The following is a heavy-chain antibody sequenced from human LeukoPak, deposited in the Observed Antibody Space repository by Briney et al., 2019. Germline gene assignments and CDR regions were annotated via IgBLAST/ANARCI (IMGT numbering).Heavy chain of an antibody. Sequence: ASVKVSCKVSGYTLTELSMHWVRQAPGQGLEWMGRINPNSGGTNYAQKFQGRVTMTRDTSISTAYMELSRLRSDDTAVYYCARAPDLYCSSTSCYSISDDYWGQGTLVTVSS. D-gene: IGHD2-2*01. CDR3: ARAPDLYCSSTSCYSISDDY. J-gene: IGHJ4*02. CDR1: GYTLTELS. CDR2: INPNSGGT. V-gene: IGHV1-2*06.